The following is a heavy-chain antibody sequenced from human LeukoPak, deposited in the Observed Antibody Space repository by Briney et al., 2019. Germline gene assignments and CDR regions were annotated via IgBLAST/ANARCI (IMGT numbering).Heavy chain of an antibody. J-gene: IGHJ4*02. V-gene: IGHV3-30*03. D-gene: IGHD1-14*01. CDR2: ISDDGGNK. CDR3: AIIGAAGGTTSAKKFDD. CDR1: RFTLSCYG. Sequence: PGGSLRLSCAASRFTLSCYGIHWVRQAPGKGLQWVAAISDDGGNKYYSDSMKGRFTISRDNSQNLVYLQMNSLRTEDTAVYYCAIIGAAGGTTSAKKFDDWGQGTLVTVSS.